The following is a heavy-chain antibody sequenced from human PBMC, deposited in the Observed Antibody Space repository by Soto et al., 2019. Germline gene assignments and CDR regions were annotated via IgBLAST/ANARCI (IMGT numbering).Heavy chain of an antibody. CDR1: GFTFSSYG. Sequence: QVQLVESGGGVVQPGRSLRLSCAASGFTFSSYGMHWVRQAPGKGLEWVAVIWYDGSNKYYADSVKGRFTISRDNSKNTLYLQMNSLRAEDTAVYYCARDGLMTAIPNPFDYWGQGTLVTVSS. D-gene: IGHD2-21*02. J-gene: IGHJ4*02. CDR2: IWYDGSNK. V-gene: IGHV3-33*01. CDR3: ARDGLMTAIPNPFDY.